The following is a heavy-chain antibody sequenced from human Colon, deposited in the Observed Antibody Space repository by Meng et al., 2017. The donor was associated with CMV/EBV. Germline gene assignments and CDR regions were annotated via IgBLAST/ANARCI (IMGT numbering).Heavy chain of an antibody. Sequence: QGQLVQAGASVKQPGASVTSSCKASGYAFTGYFMYWVRQAPGQGLEWMGSINPNRGGTNYAQKFQGRVTMTRDTSINTAYMELSRLRSDDTAVYYCATVSGGDFDYWGQGTLVTVSS. J-gene: IGHJ4*02. V-gene: IGHV1-2*02. CDR1: GYAFTGYF. CDR2: INPNRGGT. D-gene: IGHD1-26*01. CDR3: ATVSGGDFDY.